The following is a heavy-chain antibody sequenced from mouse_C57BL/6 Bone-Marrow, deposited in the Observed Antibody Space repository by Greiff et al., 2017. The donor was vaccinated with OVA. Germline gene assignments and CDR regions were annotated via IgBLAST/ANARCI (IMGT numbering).Heavy chain of an antibody. CDR3: ARPNYGRGYFDV. D-gene: IGHD1-1*01. CDR1: GFNIKDYY. Sequence: VQLKESGAELVKPGASVKLSCTASGFNIKDYYMHWVKQRTEQGLEWIGRIDPEDGETTYAPKFQGKGTITADPSSNTAYLQLSSLTSEDTAVYYCARPNYGRGYFDVWGTGTTVTVSS. V-gene: IGHV14-2*01. J-gene: IGHJ1*03. CDR2: IDPEDGET.